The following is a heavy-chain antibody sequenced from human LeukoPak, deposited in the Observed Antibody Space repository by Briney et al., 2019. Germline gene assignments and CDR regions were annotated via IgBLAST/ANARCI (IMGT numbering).Heavy chain of an antibody. J-gene: IGHJ4*02. CDR2: IYASGNT. V-gene: IGHV4-61*02. Sequence: SQTLSLTCTVSGGSISIDTYYWSWIRQPAGKGLEWIGRIYASGNTNYNPSLKSRVTISVDTSKNQFSLKLSSVTAADSAVYYCARDWGYCSGGSCRFPIDYWGQGTLVTVSS. D-gene: IGHD2-15*01. CDR3: ARDWGYCSGGSCRFPIDY. CDR1: GGSISIDTYY.